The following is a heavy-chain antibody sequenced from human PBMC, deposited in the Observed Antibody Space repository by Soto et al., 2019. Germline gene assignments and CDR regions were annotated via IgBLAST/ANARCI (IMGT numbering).Heavy chain of an antibody. D-gene: IGHD3-22*01. J-gene: IGHJ4*02. V-gene: IGHV4-34*01. CDR3: ARRRRTYYYDSSGYSLDY. CDR2: INHSGST. CDR1: VGSFSGYY. Sequence: SETLSLTCAVYVGSFSGYYWSWIRQPPGKGLEWIGEINHSGSTNYNPSLKSRVTISVDTSKNQFSLKLSSVTAADTAVYYCARRRRTYYYDSSGYSLDYWGQGTLVTVSS.